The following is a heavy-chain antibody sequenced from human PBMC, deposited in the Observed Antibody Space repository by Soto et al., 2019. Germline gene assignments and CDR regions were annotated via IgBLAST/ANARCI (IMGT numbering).Heavy chain of an antibody. D-gene: IGHD3-16*01. V-gene: IGHV3-21*01. CDR1: GFTFSSYS. CDR2: ISSSESFI. Sequence: GSLRLSCAASGFTFSSYSMNWVRQAPGKGLEWVSSISSSESFIFYADSVKGRFTISRDNAKNALYLQMNSVSAEDTAVYHCARGGAKRGLDVWGQGTTVTVSS. J-gene: IGHJ6*02. CDR3: ARGGAKRGLDV.